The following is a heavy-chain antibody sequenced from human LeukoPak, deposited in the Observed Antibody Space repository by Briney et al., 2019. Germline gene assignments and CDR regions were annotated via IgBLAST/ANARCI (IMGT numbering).Heavy chain of an antibody. D-gene: IGHD3-16*01. CDR3: AKDSGSYDWGYMDV. Sequence: GGSLRLSCAASGFTFSTYAMSWVRQAPGKGLEWVSLIGGSDGRTRYADSEKGRFTISRDNSKNTLYLEMNSLRAEDTAVYYCAKDSGSYDWGYMDVWGKGTTVTISS. V-gene: IGHV3-23*01. J-gene: IGHJ6*03. CDR2: IGGSDGRT. CDR1: GFTFSTYA.